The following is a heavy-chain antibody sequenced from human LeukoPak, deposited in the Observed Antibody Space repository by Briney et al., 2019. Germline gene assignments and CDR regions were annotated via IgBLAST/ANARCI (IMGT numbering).Heavy chain of an antibody. D-gene: IGHD4-17*01. CDR1: GGSFSRHY. CDR2: ISYIGST. CDR3: ARDPTTVTKGLDI. J-gene: IGHJ3*02. V-gene: IGHV4-59*11. Sequence: SETLSLTCSVSGGSFSRHYWSWIRPPPGKGLEWIGYISYIGSTNYNPSLKSRVTISVDTSKNQFSLKLSSVTAADTAVYYCARDPTTVTKGLDIWGQGTMVTVSS.